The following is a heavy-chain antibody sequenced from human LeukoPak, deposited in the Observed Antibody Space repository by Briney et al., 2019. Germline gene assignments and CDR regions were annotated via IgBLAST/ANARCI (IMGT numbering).Heavy chain of an antibody. D-gene: IGHD6-13*01. CDR1: GLTFSGYG. J-gene: IGHJ4*02. Sequence: PGGSLRLSCADSGLTFSGYGMHWGRQAPGEGLGRVAVISYDGSNKYYADSVKGRFTISRDNSKNTLYLQMNSVTAEDTAVYYCLAVSNPCYSSRWYTPASDYWGQGTLVTVSS. CDR2: ISYDGSNK. V-gene: IGHV3-30*03. CDR3: LAVSNPCYSSRWYTPASDY.